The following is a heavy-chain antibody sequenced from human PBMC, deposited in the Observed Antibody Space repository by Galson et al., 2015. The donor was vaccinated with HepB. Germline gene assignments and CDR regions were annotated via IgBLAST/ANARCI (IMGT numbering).Heavy chain of an antibody. CDR1: GFTFSSYS. CDR2: ISSSSSYI. J-gene: IGHJ6*03. D-gene: IGHD7-27*01. CDR3: ARGQEAGEHYYYYYYMDV. Sequence: SLRLSCAASGFTFSSYSMNWVRQAPGKGLEWVSSISSSSSYIYYADSVKGRFTISRDNAKNSLYLQMNSLRAEDTAVYYCARGQEAGEHYYYYYYMDVWGKGTTVTVSS. V-gene: IGHV3-21*01.